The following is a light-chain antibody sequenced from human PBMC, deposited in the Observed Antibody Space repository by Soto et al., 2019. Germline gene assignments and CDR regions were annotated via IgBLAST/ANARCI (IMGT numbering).Light chain of an antibody. Sequence: QSVLTQPPSVSAAPGQKVTISCSGSSSKIGNNYVSWYQQLPGTAPKLLIYDNNKRPSGIPDRFSGSKSGTSATLGITCLQTGDEADYYCGTWDSSLSALYVFGTGTKVTVL. CDR2: DNN. CDR3: GTWDSSLSALYV. CDR1: SSKIGNNY. V-gene: IGLV1-51*01. J-gene: IGLJ1*01.